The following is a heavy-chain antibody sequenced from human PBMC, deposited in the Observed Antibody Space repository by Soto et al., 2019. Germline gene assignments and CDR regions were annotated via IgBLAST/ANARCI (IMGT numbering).Heavy chain of an antibody. CDR3: AREDRITMVRGVAPGGWFDP. CDR1: GYTFTSYG. CDR2: ISAYNGNT. D-gene: IGHD3-10*01. J-gene: IGHJ5*02. V-gene: IGHV1-18*01. Sequence: QVQLVQSGAEVKKPGASVKVSCKASGYTFTSYGISWVRQAPGQGLEWMGWISAYNGNTNYAQKRLGRGTMTSDTATSTAYMELSSLRSDDTAVYYCAREDRITMVRGVAPGGWFDPWGQGTLVTVSS.